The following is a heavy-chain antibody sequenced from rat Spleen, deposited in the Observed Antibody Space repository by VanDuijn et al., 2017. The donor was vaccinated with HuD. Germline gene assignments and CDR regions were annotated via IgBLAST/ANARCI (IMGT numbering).Heavy chain of an antibody. J-gene: IGHJ2*01. CDR3: TRGGFYRY. V-gene: IGHV5-29*01. CDR1: GFTFSDYY. CDR2: ILYDDTNT. D-gene: IGHD1-3*01. Sequence: EVQLVESGGGLVQLGSPLKLSCAASGFTFSDYYMTWVRQAPTKGLEWVATILYDDTNTYYRDSVKGRFTISRDIAKSTLFLQMNSLKSEDTATYYCTRGGFYRYWGQGVMVTVSS.